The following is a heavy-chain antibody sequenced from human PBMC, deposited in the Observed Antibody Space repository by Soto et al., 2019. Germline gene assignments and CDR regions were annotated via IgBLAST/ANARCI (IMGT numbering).Heavy chain of an antibody. Sequence: PSETLSLTCTVSGGSISSSSYYWGWIRQPPGKGLEWIGSIYYSGSTYYNQSLKSRVTTSVDTSKNQFSLKLSSVTAADTAVYYFASGSPDSSGYYPLYYFDYWGQGTLVTVSS. CDR3: ASGSPDSSGYYPLYYFDY. CDR1: GGSISSSSYY. CDR2: IYYSGST. V-gene: IGHV4-39*01. D-gene: IGHD3-22*01. J-gene: IGHJ4*02.